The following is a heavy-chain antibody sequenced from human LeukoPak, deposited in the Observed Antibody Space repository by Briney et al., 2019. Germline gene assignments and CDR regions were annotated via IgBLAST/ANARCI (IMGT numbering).Heavy chain of an antibody. J-gene: IGHJ6*02. V-gene: IGHV4-59*01. CDR1: GGSISSYY. CDR3: ARDITYYGMDV. D-gene: IGHD3-10*01. Sequence: SETLSLTCTVSGGSISSYYWSWIRQPPGKGLEWIGYIYYSGSTNYNPSLKSRVTISVDTSKNQFSLKLSSVTAADTAVYCCARDITYYGMDVWGQGTTVTVSS. CDR2: IYYSGST.